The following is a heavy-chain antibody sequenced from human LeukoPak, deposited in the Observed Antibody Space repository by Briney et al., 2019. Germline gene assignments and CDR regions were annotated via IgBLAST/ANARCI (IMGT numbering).Heavy chain of an antibody. D-gene: IGHD6-13*01. J-gene: IGHJ5*02. CDR1: GGSISSSSYY. V-gene: IGHV4-39*07. Sequence: SETLPLTCTVSGGSISSSSYYWGWIRQPPGKGLEWIGSIYYSGSTYYNPSLKSRVTISVDTSKNQFSLKLSSVTAADTAVYYCARDHHSSSWPNWFDPWGQGTLVTVSS. CDR3: ARDHHSSSWPNWFDP. CDR2: IYYSGST.